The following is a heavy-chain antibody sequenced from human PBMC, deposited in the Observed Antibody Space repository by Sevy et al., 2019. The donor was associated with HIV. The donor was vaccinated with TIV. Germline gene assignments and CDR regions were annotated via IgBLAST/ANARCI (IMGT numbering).Heavy chain of an antibody. Sequence: GGSLRLSCAASGFTFSSYAMSWVRQAPGKGLEWVSAISGSGGSTYYADSVKGRFTISRDNSKNTLYLQMNSRRAEDTAVYYCAKDPANWGYLFDYWGQGTLVTVSS. D-gene: IGHD7-27*01. CDR1: GFTFSSYA. V-gene: IGHV3-23*01. CDR3: AKDPANWGYLFDY. CDR2: ISGSGGST. J-gene: IGHJ4*02.